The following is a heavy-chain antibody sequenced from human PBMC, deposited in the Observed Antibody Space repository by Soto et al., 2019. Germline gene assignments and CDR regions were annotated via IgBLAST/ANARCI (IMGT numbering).Heavy chain of an antibody. V-gene: IGHV1-69*02. Sequence: HVQLGQSGAEVKTPGSSVKVSCKASGGTFNTYTISWVRQAPGQGLEWVGRLVPILNGANYAPKYEGRVTIIADTSTSTAYMELSSLRTDDTAVYSCAGGNPPRDVWGQGTTVIVSS. J-gene: IGHJ6*02. D-gene: IGHD2-15*01. CDR1: GGTFNTYT. CDR2: LVPILNGA. CDR3: AGGNPPRDV.